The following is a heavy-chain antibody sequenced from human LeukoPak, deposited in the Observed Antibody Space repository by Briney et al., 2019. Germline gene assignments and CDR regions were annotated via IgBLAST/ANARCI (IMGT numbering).Heavy chain of an antibody. D-gene: IGHD4-17*01. CDR2: ISSTSTTI. CDR1: GFTFSGYS. CDR3: VRNDGDDAFDI. V-gene: IGHV3-48*01. J-gene: IGHJ3*02. Sequence: PAGSLRLSCAAPGFTFSGYSMTWLRQAPGGRLEWASYISSTSTTIYYKDSVKGRFTISRDNAKNSLYLHMTSLRVEDTAVYYCVRNDGDDAFDIWGQGTMGTVSS.